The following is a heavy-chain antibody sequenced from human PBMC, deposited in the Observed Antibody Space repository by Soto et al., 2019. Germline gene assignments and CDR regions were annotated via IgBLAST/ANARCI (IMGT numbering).Heavy chain of an antibody. D-gene: IGHD2-2*01. V-gene: IGHV1-69*12. CDR1: GGTFSSYA. Sequence: QVQLVQSGAEVKKPGSSVKVSCKASGGTFSSYAISWVRQAPGQGLEWMGGIISIFGTANYAQKFQGRVTITAAESPSTAYLELSSLRSEATTVYYCARHVPAAGYYYGMDVWGQGTTVTVSS. CDR2: IISIFGTA. J-gene: IGHJ6*02. CDR3: ARHVPAAGYYYGMDV.